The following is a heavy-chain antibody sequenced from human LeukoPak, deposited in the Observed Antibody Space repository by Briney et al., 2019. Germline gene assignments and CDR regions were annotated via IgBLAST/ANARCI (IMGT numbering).Heavy chain of an antibody. J-gene: IGHJ4*02. Sequence: ASVKVSCKASENTFTNYYMHWVRQAPGQGLEWLGIINPNGGRTAYAQNFQGRVTMTRDTSTTTVYLELSRLRSDDTAVYYCARTQYNASPVDYWGQGTLVTVSS. CDR3: ARTQYNASPVDY. CDR2: INPNGGRT. CDR1: ENTFTNYY. D-gene: IGHD1-14*01. V-gene: IGHV1-46*01.